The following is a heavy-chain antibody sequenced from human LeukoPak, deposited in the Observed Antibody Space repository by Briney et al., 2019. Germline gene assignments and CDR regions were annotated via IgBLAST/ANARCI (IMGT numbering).Heavy chain of an antibody. CDR1: GFTFSSYA. CDR3: ARGRPSYYYDSSGPLDY. D-gene: IGHD3-22*01. CDR2: IKWNGGST. V-gene: IGHV3-20*04. Sequence: PGGSLRLSCAASGFTFSSYAMSWVRQAPGKGLEWVSGIKWNGGSTGYADSVKGRFTISRDNAKNSLYLQMNSLRAEDTALYYCARGRPSYYYDSSGPLDYWGQGTLVTVSS. J-gene: IGHJ4*02.